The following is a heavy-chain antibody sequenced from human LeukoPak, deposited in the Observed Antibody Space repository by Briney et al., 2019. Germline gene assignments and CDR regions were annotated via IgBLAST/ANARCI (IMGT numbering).Heavy chain of an antibody. CDR1: GGSISSGGYS. CDR3: ARENPHYYDSSGYYVDY. Sequence: SETLSLTCAVSGGSISSGGYSWSWIRQPPGKGLEWIGYIYHSGSTYYNPSLKSRVTISVDTSKNQFSLKLSSVTAADTAVYYCARENPHYYDSSGYYVDYWGQGTLVTVSS. CDR2: IYHSGST. J-gene: IGHJ4*02. D-gene: IGHD3-22*01. V-gene: IGHV4-30-2*05.